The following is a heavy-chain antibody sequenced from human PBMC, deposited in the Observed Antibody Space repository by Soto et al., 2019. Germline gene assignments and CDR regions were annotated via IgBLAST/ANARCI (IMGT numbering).Heavy chain of an antibody. J-gene: IGHJ6*02. CDR3: AVSLYGVVLHYYYRMDV. D-gene: IGHD3-3*01. Sequence: SETLSLTCAVYGGSFSGYYWSWIRQPPGKGLEWIGEINHSGSTNYNPSLKSRVTISVDTSKNQFSLKLSSVTAADTAFYYCAVSLYGVVLHYYYRMDVWGPGTSVTVSS. V-gene: IGHV4-34*01. CDR2: INHSGST. CDR1: GGSFSGYY.